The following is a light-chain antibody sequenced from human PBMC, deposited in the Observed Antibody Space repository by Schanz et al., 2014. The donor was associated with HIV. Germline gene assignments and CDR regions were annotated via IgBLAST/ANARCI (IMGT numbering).Light chain of an antibody. CDR3: QNYGFSSPFN. CDR2: GAS. CDR1: QSISSSY. Sequence: EIVLTQSPGTLSLSVGETATLSCRASQSISSSYLAWYQQQPGQAPRLLIHGASTRATDIPDRFSGGGSGTDFTLTISGLEPEDSALYFCQNYGFSSPFNFGPGTKVEI. J-gene: IGKJ2*01. V-gene: IGKV3-20*01.